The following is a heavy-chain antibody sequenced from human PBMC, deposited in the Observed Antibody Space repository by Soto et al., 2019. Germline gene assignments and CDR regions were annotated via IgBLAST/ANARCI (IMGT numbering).Heavy chain of an antibody. CDR3: AGSYCSSTSCPYYFDY. J-gene: IGHJ4*02. V-gene: IGHV3-7*01. CDR2: IKQDGSEK. D-gene: IGHD2-2*01. Sequence: VPQRISCAASGFTFSSYWMSWVRQAPGKGLEWVANIKQDGSEKYYVDSVKGRFTISRDNAKNSLYLQMNSLRAEDTAVYYCAGSYCSSTSCPYYFDYWGQGTLVTVSS. CDR1: GFTFSSYW.